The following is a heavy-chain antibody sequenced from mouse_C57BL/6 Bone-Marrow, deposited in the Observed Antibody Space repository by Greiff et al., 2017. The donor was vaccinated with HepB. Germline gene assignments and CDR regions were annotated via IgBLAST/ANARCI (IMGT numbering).Heavy chain of an antibody. CDR1: GYTFTDYY. J-gene: IGHJ1*03. D-gene: IGHD2-1*01. CDR3: ARGGNYPWYFDV. Sequence: QVQLQQSGAELVRPGASVKLSCKASGYTFTDYYINWVKQRPGQGLEWIARIYPGSGNTYYNEKFKGKATLTAEKSSSTAYMQLSSLTSEDSAVYFCARGGNYPWYFDVWGTGTTVTVSS. V-gene: IGHV1-76*01. CDR2: IYPGSGNT.